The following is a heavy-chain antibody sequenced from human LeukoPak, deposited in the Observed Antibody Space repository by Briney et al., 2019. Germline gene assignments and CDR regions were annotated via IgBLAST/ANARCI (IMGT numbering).Heavy chain of an antibody. CDR2: IYYSGST. J-gene: IGHJ4*02. CDR1: GGSISSSSYY. V-gene: IGHV4-39*01. CDR3: ARQSSYGGVSVTRLPFDY. Sequence: SETLSLTCTVSGGSISSSSYYWGWIRQPPGKGLEWIGSIYYSGSTYYNPSLKSRVTISVDTSKNQLSLKLSSVTAADTAVYYCARQSSYGGVSVTRLPFDYWGQGTLVTVTS. D-gene: IGHD4-17*01.